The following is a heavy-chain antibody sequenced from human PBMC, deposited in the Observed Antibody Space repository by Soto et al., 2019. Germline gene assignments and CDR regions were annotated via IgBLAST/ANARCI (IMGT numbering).Heavy chain of an antibody. CDR3: ARHRTLVVPAAKVSNWFDP. CDR1: GYSFTSYW. Sequence: GESLKISCKGSGYSFTSYWIGWVRQMPGKGLEWMGIIYPGDSDTRYSPSFQGQVTISADKSISTAYLQWSSLKASDTAMYYCARHRTLVVPAAKVSNWFDPWGQGTLVTVS. CDR2: IYPGDSDT. J-gene: IGHJ5*02. V-gene: IGHV5-51*01. D-gene: IGHD2-2*01.